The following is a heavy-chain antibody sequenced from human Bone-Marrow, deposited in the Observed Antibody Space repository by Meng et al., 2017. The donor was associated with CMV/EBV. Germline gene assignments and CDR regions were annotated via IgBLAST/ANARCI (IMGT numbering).Heavy chain of an antibody. V-gene: IGHV1-8*01. D-gene: IGHD4-23*01. CDR1: GYTFTSYD. CDR2: MNPNSGNT. J-gene: IGHJ6*02. CDR3: ARGASDYGGNAWVYYYGMDV. Sequence: ASVKVSCKASGYTFTSYDINWVRQATGQGLEWMGWMNPNSGNTGYAQKFQGRVTMTRNTSISTAYTELSSLRSEDTAVYYCARGASDYGGNAWVYYYGMDVWGQGTTVTVSS.